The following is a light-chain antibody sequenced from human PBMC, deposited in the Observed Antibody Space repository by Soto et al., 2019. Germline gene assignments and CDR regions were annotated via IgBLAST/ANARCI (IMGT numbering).Light chain of an antibody. Sequence: QAVVTQEPSLTVSPGGTVALTCGSSTGAVTSGHYPYWFQQKPGQALRTLIYDTSNKHSWTPARFSGSLLGGKAALTLSGAQPEDEAEYYCLLSYSGGYWVFGGGTKVTVL. CDR3: LLSYSGGYWV. V-gene: IGLV7-46*01. J-gene: IGLJ3*02. CDR1: TGAVTSGHY. CDR2: DTS.